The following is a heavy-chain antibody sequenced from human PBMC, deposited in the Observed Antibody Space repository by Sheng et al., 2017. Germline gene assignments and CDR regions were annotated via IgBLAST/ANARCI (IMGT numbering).Heavy chain of an antibody. CDR1: GFTFSDYY. Sequence: QVQLVESGGGLGQALEGPLRLSCAASGFTFSDYYMSWIRQAPGKGLEWVSYISSSGSTIYYADSVKGRFTISRDNAKNSLYLQMNSLRAEDTAVYYCARDPTDYGDYAGAFDIWGQGTMVTVSS. V-gene: IGHV3-11*01. D-gene: IGHD4-17*01. CDR3: ARDPTDYGDYAGAFDI. CDR2: ISSSGSTI. J-gene: IGHJ3*02.